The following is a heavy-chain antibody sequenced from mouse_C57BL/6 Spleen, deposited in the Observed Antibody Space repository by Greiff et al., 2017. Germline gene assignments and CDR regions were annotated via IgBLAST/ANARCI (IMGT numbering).Heavy chain of an antibody. V-gene: IGHV1-47*01. D-gene: IGHD1-1*01. CDR2: FHPYNDDT. J-gene: IGHJ4*01. Sequence: VQLQESGAELVKPGASVKMSCKASGYTFTTYPIEWMKQNHGKSLEWIGNFHPYNDDTKYNEKFKGKATLTVEKSSSTVYLELSRLTSDDSAVYYCARGGYYGSHSTAMDYWGQGTSVTVSS. CDR3: ARGGYYGSHSTAMDY. CDR1: GYTFTTYP.